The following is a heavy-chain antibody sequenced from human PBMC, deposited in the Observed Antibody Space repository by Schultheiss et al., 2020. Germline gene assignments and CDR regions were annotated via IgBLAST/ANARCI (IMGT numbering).Heavy chain of an antibody. Sequence: SETLSLTCTVSGGSISSGSYYWSWIRQPAGKGLEWIGRIYTSGSTNYNPSLKSRVTISVDTSKNQYSLKLSSVTAADTAVYYCARAVAGPNFDYWGQGTLVTVSS. CDR1: GGSISSGSYY. J-gene: IGHJ4*02. V-gene: IGHV4-61*02. CDR2: IYTSGST. D-gene: IGHD6-19*01. CDR3: ARAVAGPNFDY.